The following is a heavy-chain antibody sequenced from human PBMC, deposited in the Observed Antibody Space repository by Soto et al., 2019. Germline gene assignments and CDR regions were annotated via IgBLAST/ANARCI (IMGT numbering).Heavy chain of an antibody. D-gene: IGHD3-22*01. Sequence: GGSLRLSCAASGFTFSSYAMSWVRQAPGKGLEWVSAISGSGGSTHYADSVKGRFTISRDNSKNTLYLQMNSLRAEDTAVYYCAKDNSGGYAYYYDSSGYYVDYWGQGTLVTVSS. J-gene: IGHJ4*02. CDR3: AKDNSGGYAYYYDSSGYYVDY. V-gene: IGHV3-23*01. CDR2: ISGSGGST. CDR1: GFTFSSYA.